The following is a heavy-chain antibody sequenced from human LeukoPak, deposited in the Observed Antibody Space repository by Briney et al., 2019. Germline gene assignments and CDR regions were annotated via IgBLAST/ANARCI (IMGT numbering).Heavy chain of an antibody. CDR3: ARFHSGPSGWYVLWYFDL. D-gene: IGHD6-19*01. V-gene: IGHV4-4*09. CDR1: GGSVSSYY. CDR2: IYNSENA. Sequence: SETLSLTCTVSGGSVSSYYWSWIRQPPGKGLEWIGYIYNSENANYNSSLKSRATMSVDTSKNQFFLKLSSVTAADTAVYYCARFHSGPSGWYVLWYFDLWGRGTLVTVSS. J-gene: IGHJ2*01.